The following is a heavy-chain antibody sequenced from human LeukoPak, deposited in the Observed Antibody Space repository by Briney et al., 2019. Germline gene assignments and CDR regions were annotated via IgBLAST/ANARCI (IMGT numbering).Heavy chain of an antibody. J-gene: IGHJ4*02. CDR1: GGFFSGYY. CDR2: INHSGST. D-gene: IGHD3-3*01. Sequence: SETLSLTCAVYGGFFSGYYWSWIRQPPGKGLEWIGEINHSGSTNYNPSLKSRVTISVDTSKNQFSLKLSSVTAADTAVYYCARAHYDFWSGYFMTIDYWGQGTLVTVSS. V-gene: IGHV4-34*01. CDR3: ARAHYDFWSGYFMTIDY.